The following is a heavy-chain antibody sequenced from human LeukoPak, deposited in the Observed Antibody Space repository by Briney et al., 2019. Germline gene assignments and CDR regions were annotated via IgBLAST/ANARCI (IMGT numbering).Heavy chain of an antibody. J-gene: IGHJ6*02. D-gene: IGHD6-19*01. V-gene: IGHV3-33*06. CDR1: GFTFSTYG. CDR2: IWYDGSNK. CDR3: AKDLRVAGMYYYYGMDV. Sequence: GRSLRLSCAASGFTFSTYGMHWVRQAPGKGLEWVVVIWYDGSNKYYTDSVKGRFTISRDNSKNTLYLQMNSLRAEDTAVYYCAKDLRVAGMYYYYGMDVWGQGTTVTVSS.